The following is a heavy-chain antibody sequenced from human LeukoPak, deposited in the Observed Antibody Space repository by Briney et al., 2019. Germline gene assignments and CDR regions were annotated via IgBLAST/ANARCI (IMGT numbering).Heavy chain of an antibody. V-gene: IGHV3-23*01. CDR3: AKDLEITMIVVVLGNAFDI. J-gene: IGHJ3*02. D-gene: IGHD3-22*01. CDR1: GFTFSSYA. Sequence: GGSLRLSCAASGFTFSSYAMSWVRQAPGKGLEWVSAISGSGGSTYYADSVKGRFTISRDNSKNTLYLQMNSLRAEDTAVYYCAKDLEITMIVVVLGNAFDIWGQGTMVTVSS. CDR2: ISGSGGST.